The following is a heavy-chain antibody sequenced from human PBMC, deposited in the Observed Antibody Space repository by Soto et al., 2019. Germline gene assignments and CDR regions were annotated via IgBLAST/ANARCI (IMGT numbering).Heavy chain of an antibody. V-gene: IGHV3-30*18. D-gene: IGHD6-13*01. CDR3: AKDSSVTAAGSGGWFDP. CDR1: GFDFNTYG. CDR2: ISFDGGNQ. Sequence: QVQLVESGGGVVQPGRSLRLSCAASGFDFNTYGLHWVRQAPGKGLEWVAAISFDGGNQNYADSVKGRFTISRDKSNSTLYLQMNSLGAEDTATYFCAKDSSVTAAGSGGWFDPWGPEPWSSSHQ. J-gene: IGHJ5*02.